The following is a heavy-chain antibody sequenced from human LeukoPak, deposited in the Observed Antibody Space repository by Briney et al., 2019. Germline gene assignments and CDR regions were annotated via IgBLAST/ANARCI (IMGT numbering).Heavy chain of an antibody. J-gene: IGHJ4*02. D-gene: IGHD3-3*01. CDR1: GFTFSDYY. CDR3: ARDLEATIFNFDY. CDR2: ISSSGSTI. V-gene: IGHV3-11*04. Sequence: GGSLRLSCAASGFTFSDYYMSWIRQAPGKGLEWVSYISSSGSTIYYADSVKGRFTISRDNAKNSLYLQMNSLRAEDTAVYYCARDLEATIFNFDYWGQGTLVTVSS.